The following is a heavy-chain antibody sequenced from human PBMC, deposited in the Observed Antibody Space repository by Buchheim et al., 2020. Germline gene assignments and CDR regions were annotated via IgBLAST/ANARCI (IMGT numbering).Heavy chain of an antibody. J-gene: IGHJ4*02. D-gene: IGHD3-10*01. CDR2: ISSSATI. V-gene: IGHV3-48*01. Sequence: EVQLVESGGGLVQPGGSLRLSCAASGFTFVSYRMNWVRQAPGKGLGWVSYISSSATIYYADSVKGRFTISRDNAKNSLYLRMNSLRADDTAVYYCARESGNAFDYWGQGTL. CDR3: ARESGNAFDY. CDR1: GFTFVSYR.